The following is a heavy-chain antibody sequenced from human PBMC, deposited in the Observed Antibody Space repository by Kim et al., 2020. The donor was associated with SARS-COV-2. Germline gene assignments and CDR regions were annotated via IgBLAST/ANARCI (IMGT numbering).Heavy chain of an antibody. CDR1: GFTFSSYS. CDR2: ISSSSSYI. J-gene: IGHJ1*01. Sequence: GGSLRLSCAASGFTFSSYSMNWVRQAPGKGLEWVSSISSSSSYIYYADSVKGRFTISRDNAKNSLYLQMNSLRAEDTAVYYCVTDGGSYNFQHWGQGTLVTVSS. D-gene: IGHD1-26*01. V-gene: IGHV3-21*04. CDR3: VTDGGSYNFQH.